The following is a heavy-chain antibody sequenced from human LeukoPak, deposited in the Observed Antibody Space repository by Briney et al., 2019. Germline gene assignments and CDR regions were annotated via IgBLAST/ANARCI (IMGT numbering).Heavy chain of an antibody. D-gene: IGHD3-10*01. J-gene: IGHJ4*02. CDR1: GYTFTTYG. Sequence: GASVKVSCKASGYTFTTYGIIWVRQAPGQGLEWMGYISPYNGNTRYAQSVQGRVTMTTDASTSTAFMEVRTLRPDDTAVYYCAREYHFDSGSYYEDYWGQGTLVTVSS. CDR2: ISPYNGNT. CDR3: AREYHFDSGSYYEDY. V-gene: IGHV1-18*01.